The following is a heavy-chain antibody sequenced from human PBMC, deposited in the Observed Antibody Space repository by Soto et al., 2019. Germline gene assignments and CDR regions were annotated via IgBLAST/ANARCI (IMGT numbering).Heavy chain of an antibody. CDR1: GFTFDYYA. CDR2: INWNSGSI. J-gene: IGHJ1*01. V-gene: IGHV3-9*01. D-gene: IGHD6-13*01. CDR3: VKDESINWYSGHFRH. Sequence: EVQLVESGGGLVQPGRSLRLSCAASGFTFDYYAMHWVRQVPGKGLEWVSGINWNSGSIGYGDSAKGRFAISRDNAKNSLHLQMNSLSAEDTAFYYCVKDESINWYSGHFRHWGQGTLVTVSS.